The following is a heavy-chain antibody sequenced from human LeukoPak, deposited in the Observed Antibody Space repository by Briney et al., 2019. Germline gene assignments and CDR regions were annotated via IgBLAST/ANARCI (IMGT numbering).Heavy chain of an antibody. V-gene: IGHV3-72*01. CDR2: IRNKAISYII. D-gene: IGHD2-15*01. CDR1: GFTFSDHN. J-gene: IGHJ5*02. CDR3: ARDAGCRLDP. Sequence: TGGSLRLSCAASGFTFSDHNMDWVRQAPGKGLEWVGRIRNKAISYIIEDAASVRGRFTISRDDSKNSLFLQMNSLRAEDTAVYYCARDAGCRLDPWGQGTLVTVSS.